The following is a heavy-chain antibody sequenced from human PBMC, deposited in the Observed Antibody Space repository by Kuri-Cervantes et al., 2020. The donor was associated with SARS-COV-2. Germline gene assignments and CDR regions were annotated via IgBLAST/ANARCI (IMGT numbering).Heavy chain of an antibody. D-gene: IGHD1-7*01. Sequence: LSLTCAASGFTFSSYGMHWVRQAPGKGLEWVAVIWHDGSNKYHVDSVKGRFTISGDNSKNTLYLQMNSLRAEDTAVYYCAAELVAAYGMDVWGQGTTVTVSS. J-gene: IGHJ6*02. CDR2: IWHDGSNK. V-gene: IGHV3-33*01. CDR3: AAELVAAYGMDV. CDR1: GFTFSSYG.